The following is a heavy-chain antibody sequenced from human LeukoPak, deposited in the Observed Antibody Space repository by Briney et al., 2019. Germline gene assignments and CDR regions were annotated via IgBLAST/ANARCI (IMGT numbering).Heavy chain of an antibody. CDR3: AKALGRVRGVMYAFDI. CDR2: ISGSGGST. CDR1: GFTFNSFA. J-gene: IGHJ3*02. D-gene: IGHD3-10*01. V-gene: IGHV3-23*01. Sequence: GSLRLSFCGSGFTFNSFAKSWVRQAPGKGLEWVSAISGSGGSTYYADSVKGRFTISRDNSKNTLYLQMNSLRAEDTAVYYCAKALGRVRGVMYAFDIWGQGTMVTVSS.